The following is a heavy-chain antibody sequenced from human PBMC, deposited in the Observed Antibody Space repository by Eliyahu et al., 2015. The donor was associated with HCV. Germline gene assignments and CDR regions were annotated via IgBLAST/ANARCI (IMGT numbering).Heavy chain of an antibody. V-gene: IGHV3-73*02. CDR2: IRSKPNNYAT. CDR3: TVVDY. J-gene: IGHJ4*02. CDR1: GFNFSISS. Sequence: EVQLVESGGDLVQPGGSLXLSCAASGFNFSISSIHWVRQVSGKGLEWVGRIRSKPNNYATVYAASIKGRFTISRDDSKNTAYLQMQSLQIEDTGVYYCTVVDYWGQGTLVTVSS. D-gene: IGHD2-15*01.